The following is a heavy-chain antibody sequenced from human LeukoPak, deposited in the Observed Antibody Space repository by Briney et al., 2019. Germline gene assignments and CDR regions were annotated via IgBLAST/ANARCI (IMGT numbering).Heavy chain of an antibody. CDR2: IYTSGST. V-gene: IGHV4-4*07. D-gene: IGHD3-10*01. CDR1: GGSISSYY. J-gene: IGHJ6*02. CDR3: ARSPYGYYGSGGYYYYGMDV. Sequence: KPPETLSLTCTVSGGSISSYYWSWIRQPAGKGLEWIGRIYTSGSTNYNPSLKSRVTMSVDTSKNQFSLKLSSVTAADTAVYYCARSPYGYYGSGGYYYYGMDVWGQGTTVTVSS.